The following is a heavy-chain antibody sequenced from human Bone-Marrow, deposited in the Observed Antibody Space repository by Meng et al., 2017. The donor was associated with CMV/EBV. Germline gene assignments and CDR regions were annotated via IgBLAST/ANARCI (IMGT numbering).Heavy chain of an antibody. CDR2: ISHSGRT. D-gene: IGHD1-14*01. J-gene: IGHJ4*02. Sequence: CAVFGGSISGSDWWTWVRQPPGKGLEWIGEISHSGRTNYTPSLKSRVTISVDKSKNQFSLKVSSVTAADTAVYYCARNHGKSDFDYWGQGTLVTVSS. V-gene: IGHV4-4*02. CDR1: GGSISGSDW. CDR3: ARNHGKSDFDY.